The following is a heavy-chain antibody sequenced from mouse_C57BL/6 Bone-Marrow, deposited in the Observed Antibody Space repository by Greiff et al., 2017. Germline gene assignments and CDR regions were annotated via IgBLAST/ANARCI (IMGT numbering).Heavy chain of an antibody. D-gene: IGHD1-1*01. V-gene: IGHV1-80*01. CDR2: IYPGDGDT. CDR3: ARLYGSSFAY. CDR1: GYAFSSYW. J-gene: IGHJ3*01. Sequence: LQQSGASVKISCKASGYAFSSYWMNWVKQRPGKGLEWIGQIYPGDGDTNYNGKFKGKATLTADKSSSTAYMQLSSLTSEDSAVSFCARLYGSSFAYWGQGTLVTVSA.